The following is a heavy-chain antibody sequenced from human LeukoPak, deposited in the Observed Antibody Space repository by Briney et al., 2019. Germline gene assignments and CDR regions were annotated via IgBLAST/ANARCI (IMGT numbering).Heavy chain of an antibody. CDR1: GGSFSGYY. CDR2: INHSGST. J-gene: IGHJ4*02. V-gene: IGHV4-34*01. D-gene: IGHD4-17*01. CDR3: AREFSFYGDRVEFDY. Sequence: SDTLSLTCAVYGGSFSGYYWSWIRQPPGKGLEWIGEINHSGSTTPHPPPTSRVTISVDTSKNQFSLKLSSVTAADTAVYYCAREFSFYGDRVEFDYWGQGTLVTVSS.